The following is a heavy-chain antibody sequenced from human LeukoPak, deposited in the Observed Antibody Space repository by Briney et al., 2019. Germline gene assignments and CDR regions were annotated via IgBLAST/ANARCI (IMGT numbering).Heavy chain of an antibody. Sequence: PGGSLRLSCAASGFTFSSYAMHWVRQAPGKGLEWVAVISYDGSNKYYADSVKGRFTISRDNSKNTLYLQMNSLRAEDTAVYYCARGPRTTGTTRGYFDLWGRGTLVTVSS. J-gene: IGHJ2*01. CDR2: ISYDGSNK. CDR1: GFTFSSYA. CDR3: ARGPRTTGTTRGYFDL. V-gene: IGHV3-30-3*01. D-gene: IGHD1-1*01.